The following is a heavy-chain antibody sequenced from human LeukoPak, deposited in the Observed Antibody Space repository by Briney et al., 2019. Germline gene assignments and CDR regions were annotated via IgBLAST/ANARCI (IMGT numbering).Heavy chain of an antibody. CDR3: ARDSRRYYDSSGYLG. V-gene: IGHV1-8*01. Sequence: GASVKVSCKASGYTFTSYDINWVRQATGQGLEWMGWMNPNSGNTGYAQKFQGRVTMTRDASISTAYMELSSLTSEDTAVYYCARDSRRYYDSSGYLGWGQGTLVTVSS. J-gene: IGHJ4*02. CDR1: GYTFTSYD. D-gene: IGHD3-22*01. CDR2: MNPNSGNT.